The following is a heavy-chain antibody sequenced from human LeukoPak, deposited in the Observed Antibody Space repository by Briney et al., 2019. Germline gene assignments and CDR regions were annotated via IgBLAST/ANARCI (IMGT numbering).Heavy chain of an antibody. CDR2: ICNSGST. J-gene: IGHJ6*02. D-gene: IGHD2-2*01. CDR3: ARAYTGYCSSTSCSRYGMDV. Sequence: SKTLSLTCTVSGVAISSSGYSWGWICPPPGRGLEWIGSICNSGSTYYNPSLKSRVTISLDTSKNQFSLKLSSVTAADVAVYYCARAYTGYCSSTSCSRYGMDVWGQGTTVTVSS. CDR1: GVAISSSGYS. V-gene: IGHV4-39*07.